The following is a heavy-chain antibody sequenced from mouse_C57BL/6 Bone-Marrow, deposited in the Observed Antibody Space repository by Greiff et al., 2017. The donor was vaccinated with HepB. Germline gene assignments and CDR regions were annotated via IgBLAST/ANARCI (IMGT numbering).Heavy chain of an antibody. D-gene: IGHD1-1*01. CDR2: ISNGGGST. V-gene: IGHV5-12*01. CDR3: ARHNYGSSYVYWYFDV. CDR1: GFTFSDYY. J-gene: IGHJ1*03. Sequence: EVMLVESGGGLVQPGGSLKLSCAASGFTFSDYYMYWVRQTPEKRLEWVAYISNGGGSTYYPDTVKGRFTISRDNAKNTLYLQMSRLKSEDTAMYYCARHNYGSSYVYWYFDVWGTGTTVTVSS.